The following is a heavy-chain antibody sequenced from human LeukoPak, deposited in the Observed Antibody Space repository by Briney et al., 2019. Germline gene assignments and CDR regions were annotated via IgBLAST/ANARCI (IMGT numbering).Heavy chain of an antibody. D-gene: IGHD6-6*01. J-gene: IGHJ5*02. CDR3: ARCPRRAARPYNWFDP. Sequence: ASVKVSCKASGYTFTGYHMHWVRQAPGQGLEWMGWINPNSGGTNYAQKFQGRFTMTRDTSISTAYMELSRLRSDDTAVYYCARCPRRAARPYNWFDPWGQGTLVTVSS. V-gene: IGHV1-2*02. CDR1: GYTFTGYH. CDR2: INPNSGGT.